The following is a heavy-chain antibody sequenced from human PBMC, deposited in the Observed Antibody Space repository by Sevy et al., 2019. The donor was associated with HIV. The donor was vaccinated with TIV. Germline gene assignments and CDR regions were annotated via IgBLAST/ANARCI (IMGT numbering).Heavy chain of an antibody. V-gene: IGHV4-31*03. CDR3: ARNNYYDSSGYDDAFDI. D-gene: IGHD3-22*01. J-gene: IGHJ3*02. Sequence: SETLSLTCTVSGGSISSGGYYWSWIRQHPGKGLEWIGYIYYSGSTYYNPSLKSRVTISVDTSKNQFSLKLSSVTAANTAVYYCARNNYYDSSGYDDAFDIWGQGTMVTVSS. CDR1: GGSISSGGYY. CDR2: IYYSGST.